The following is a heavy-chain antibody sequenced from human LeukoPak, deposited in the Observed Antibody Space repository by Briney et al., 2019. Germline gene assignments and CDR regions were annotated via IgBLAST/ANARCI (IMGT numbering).Heavy chain of an antibody. V-gene: IGHV3-23*01. D-gene: IGHD3-22*01. CDR1: GFTLSNYA. Sequence: GRSLRLSCGASGFTLSNYAMSWVRQAPGKGLEWVSGISGSGGSTYYRESVKGRFTISRDISKNTLYLQMNSLRAEDTAVYYCAKGGIYYYDISGYFFDYWGQGTLVTVSS. CDR3: AKGGIYYYDISGYFFDY. CDR2: ISGSGGST. J-gene: IGHJ4*02.